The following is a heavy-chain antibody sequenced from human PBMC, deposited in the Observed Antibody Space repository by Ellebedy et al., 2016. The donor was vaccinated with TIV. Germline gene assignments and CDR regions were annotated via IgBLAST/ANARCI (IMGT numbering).Heavy chain of an antibody. V-gene: IGHV3-23*01. Sequence: GESLKISCAASGFTFSMSAMSWVRQAPGKGLEWVSTISNTGSRTYYADSVEGRFIISRDNSKKTLYLQMNSLRAEDTAVYYCAKGRGGGSDSSAPRYYFDYWGLGTLVTVSS. CDR3: AKGRGGGSDSSAPRYYFDY. CDR1: GFTFSMSA. D-gene: IGHD3-22*01. J-gene: IGHJ4*02. CDR2: ISNTGSRT.